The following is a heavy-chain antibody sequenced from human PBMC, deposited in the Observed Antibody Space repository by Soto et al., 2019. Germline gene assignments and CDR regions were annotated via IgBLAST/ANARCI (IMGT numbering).Heavy chain of an antibody. Sequence: QVQLVESGGGVVQPGRSLRLSCAASRFTFSNYGMHWVRQTLGKGLEWVAVISYDGSNKYYADSVKGRFTISRDNSKNTLYLQMNSLRAEDTAVYYCVKGGYHYFVYWGQGTLVTVSS. CDR3: VKGGYHYFVY. CDR2: ISYDGSNK. J-gene: IGHJ4*02. D-gene: IGHD5-12*01. CDR1: RFTFSNYG. V-gene: IGHV3-30*18.